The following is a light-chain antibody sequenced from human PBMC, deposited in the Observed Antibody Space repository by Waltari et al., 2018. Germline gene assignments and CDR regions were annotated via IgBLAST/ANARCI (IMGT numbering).Light chain of an antibody. CDR1: QSVYNF. J-gene: IGKJ4*01. Sequence: EVVLTQSPATLSLSPGERATLSCRASQSVYNFLAWYQQKPRQAPRLLIYEASQRATGIPARFSGSGSGTDVTLTISNLEPEDVAVYYCQQRANWPPLTFGGGTKVEIK. V-gene: IGKV3-11*01. CDR2: EAS. CDR3: QQRANWPPLT.